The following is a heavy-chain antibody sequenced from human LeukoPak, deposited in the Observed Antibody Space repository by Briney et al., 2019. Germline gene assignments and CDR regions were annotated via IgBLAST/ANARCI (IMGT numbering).Heavy chain of an antibody. D-gene: IGHD4-23*01. J-gene: IGHJ4*02. CDR3: SGSFLGPDLTVVTPADY. CDR1: GFTFSRYS. Sequence: GGSLRLSCAASGFTFSRYSMNWVRQAPGKGLEWVSYISSSSSTIYYADSVKGRFTISRDNAKNSLYLQMNSLRAEDTAVYYCSGSFLGPDLTVVTPADYWGQGTLVTVSS. V-gene: IGHV3-48*04. CDR2: ISSSSSTI.